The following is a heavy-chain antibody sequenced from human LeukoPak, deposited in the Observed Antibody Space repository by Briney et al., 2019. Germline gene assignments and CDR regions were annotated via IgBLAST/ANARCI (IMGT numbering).Heavy chain of an antibody. CDR3: ARGPMITFSGCFDY. CDR1: GFPFSNYG. CDR2: ISGSGDTT. J-gene: IGHJ4*02. Sequence: PGRTLRLSCAASGFPFSNYGMSWVRQAPGKGLEWVSAISGSGDTTYFADSVKGRFTISRDNSKNTLYLQMNSLRAEDTAVYYCARGPMITFSGCFDYWGQGTLVTVSS. V-gene: IGHV3-23*01. D-gene: IGHD3-16*01.